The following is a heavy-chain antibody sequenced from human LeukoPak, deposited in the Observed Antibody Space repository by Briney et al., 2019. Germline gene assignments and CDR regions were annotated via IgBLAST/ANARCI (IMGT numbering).Heavy chain of an antibody. CDR3: AKVFLRYYYGSGGSYDY. CDR1: GFTFSSYA. J-gene: IGHJ4*02. Sequence: GGSLRLSCAASGFTFSSYAMSWVRQAPGKGLEWVSAISGSGGSTYYADSVKGRFTISRDNSKNTLYLQMNSLRAEDTAVYYCAKVFLRYYYGSGGSYDYWGQGTLVTVSS. CDR2: ISGSGGST. D-gene: IGHD3-10*01. V-gene: IGHV3-23*01.